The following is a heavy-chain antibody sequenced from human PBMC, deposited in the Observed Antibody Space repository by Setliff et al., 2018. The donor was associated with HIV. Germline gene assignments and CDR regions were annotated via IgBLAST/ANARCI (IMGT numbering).Heavy chain of an antibody. Sequence: ASVKVSCKASGYTFTDYTIHWVRQAPGQRLEWMGWINAGNGNTKYSQKFQGRVSITRDTSASKAYLELSSLRSEDTAVYYCARGAYCGGASCSLTRFDPWGQGTLVTVSS. CDR1: GYTFTDYT. CDR3: ARGAYCGGASCSLTRFDP. J-gene: IGHJ5*02. CDR2: INAGNGNT. V-gene: IGHV1-3*01. D-gene: IGHD2-15*01.